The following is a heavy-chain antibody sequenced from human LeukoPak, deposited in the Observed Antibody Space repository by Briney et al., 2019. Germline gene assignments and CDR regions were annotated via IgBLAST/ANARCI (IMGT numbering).Heavy chain of an antibody. J-gene: IGHJ3*02. Sequence: GASVKVSCKASGGTFSSYAISWVRQAPGQGLEWMGGIIPIFGTANYAQKFQGRVTITADESTSTAYMELSSLRSEDTAVYYCALSRQRGDAFDIWGQGTMVTVSS. CDR1: GGTFSSYA. CDR3: ALSRQRGDAFDI. D-gene: IGHD5-24*01. CDR2: IIPIFGTA. V-gene: IGHV1-69*13.